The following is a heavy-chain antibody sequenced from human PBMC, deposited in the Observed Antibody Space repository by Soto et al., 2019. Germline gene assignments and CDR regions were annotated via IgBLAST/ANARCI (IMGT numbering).Heavy chain of an antibody. J-gene: IGHJ4*02. CDR3: AREQQINWTGPAEVDY. CDR2: MSAYNGNT. CDR1: GYPFTSYG. Sequence: GGSVKVSFKASGYPFTSYGVSLVRQAPGQGLEWMGWMSAYNGNTNCAQKLQGRVTMTTDTSTSTAYMDLRSLRSDDTAVYYCAREQQINWTGPAEVDYWGQGTMVTVSS. D-gene: IGHD1-1*01. V-gene: IGHV1-18*01.